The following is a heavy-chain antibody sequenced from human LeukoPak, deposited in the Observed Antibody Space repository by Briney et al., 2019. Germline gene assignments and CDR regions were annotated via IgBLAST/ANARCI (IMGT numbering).Heavy chain of an antibody. CDR1: GGSISSGGYY. D-gene: IGHD2-15*01. J-gene: IGHJ4*02. CDR2: INYSGST. Sequence: SETLSLTCTVSGGSISSGGYYWSWIRQHPGKGLEWIGYINYSGSTYYNPSLKSRVTISVDTSKNQFSLKLSSVTAADTAVYYCARAGPPYCSGGSCPLDYWGQGTLVTVSS. CDR3: ARAGPPYCSGGSCPLDY. V-gene: IGHV4-31*03.